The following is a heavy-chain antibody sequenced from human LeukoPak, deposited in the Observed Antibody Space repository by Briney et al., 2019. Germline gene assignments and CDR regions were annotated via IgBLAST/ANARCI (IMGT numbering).Heavy chain of an antibody. CDR2: IYTSGST. CDR1: GGSISSYY. J-gene: IGHJ3*02. Sequence: PSETLSLTCTVSGGSISSYYWSWIRQPAGEGLEWIGRIYTSGSTNYNPSLKSRVTMSVDTSKNQFSLKLSSVTAADTAVYYCARDSSGWLNDAFDIWGQGTMVTVSS. V-gene: IGHV4-4*07. CDR3: ARDSSGWLNDAFDI. D-gene: IGHD6-19*01.